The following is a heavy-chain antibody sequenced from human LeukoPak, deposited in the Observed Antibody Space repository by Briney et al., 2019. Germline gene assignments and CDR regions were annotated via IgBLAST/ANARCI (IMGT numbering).Heavy chain of an antibody. CDR1: GGSISSSSYY. D-gene: IGHD6-19*01. Sequence: SETLSLTCTVSGGSISSSSYYWGWIRQPPGKGLEWIGSIYYSGSTYYNPSLKSRVTISVDTSKNQFSLKLSSVTAADTAVYYCARNQWLVPFDYWGQGTLVTVSS. CDR2: IYYSGST. J-gene: IGHJ4*02. V-gene: IGHV4-39*07. CDR3: ARNQWLVPFDY.